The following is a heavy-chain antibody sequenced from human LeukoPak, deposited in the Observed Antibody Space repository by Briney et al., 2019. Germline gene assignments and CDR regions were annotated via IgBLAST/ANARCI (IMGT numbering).Heavy chain of an antibody. J-gene: IGHJ4*02. CDR2: LTGSGVYS. V-gene: IGHV3-23*01. Sequence: GGSLRLSCTASGFIFSDYSMSWVRQAPGKGLEWVSSLTGSGVYSDYADSVKGRFTISRDNSKKTLYLQMSRLRAEDTAVYYCAKRRFESSGYHDYWGQGTLVPVSS. CDR1: GFIFSDYS. D-gene: IGHD3-22*01. CDR3: AKRRFESSGYHDY.